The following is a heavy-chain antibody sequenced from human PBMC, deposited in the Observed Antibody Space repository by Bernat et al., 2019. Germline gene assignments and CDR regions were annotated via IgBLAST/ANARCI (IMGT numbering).Heavy chain of an antibody. CDR3: ARLKPRRRDWFDP. V-gene: IGHV1-8*02. CDR1: GGTFSSYA. Sequence: QVQLVQSGAEVKKPGSSVKVSCKASGGTFSSYAISWVRQAPGQGLEWMGWMNPNSGNTGYAQKFQGRVTMTRNTSISTAYMELSSLRSEDTAVYYCARLKPRRRDWFDPWGQGTLVTVSS. CDR2: MNPNSGNT. J-gene: IGHJ5*02.